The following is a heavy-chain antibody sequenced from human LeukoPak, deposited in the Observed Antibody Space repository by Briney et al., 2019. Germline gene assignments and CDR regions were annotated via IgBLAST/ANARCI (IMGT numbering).Heavy chain of an antibody. CDR2: IRNKVNSYTT. CDR3: ASASAGLIEY. CDR1: VFSFSDHF. J-gene: IGHJ4*02. Sequence: GGSLRLSCTASVFSFSDHFMYWVRQAPGQGLEWVGRIRNKVNSYTTDFAASVKGRFTISRDDSKNSLYLQMNSLKTEDTAMYYCASASAGLIEYWGQGTLVTVSS. D-gene: IGHD3-10*01. V-gene: IGHV3-72*01.